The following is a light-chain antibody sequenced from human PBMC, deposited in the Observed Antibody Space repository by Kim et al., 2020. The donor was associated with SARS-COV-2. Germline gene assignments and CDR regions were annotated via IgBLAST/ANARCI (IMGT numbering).Light chain of an antibody. CDR1: QSVSSN. V-gene: IGKV3-15*01. CDR2: GAS. CDR3: QQYYDWPPWT. Sequence: EIVMTQSPATLSVSPGERATLSCRASQSVSSNLAWYQQKPGQAPRLLIYGASTRATGIPARFSGSGSGTEFILTISSLQSEDYAVYYCQQYYDWPPWTFGQGTKVDIK. J-gene: IGKJ1*01.